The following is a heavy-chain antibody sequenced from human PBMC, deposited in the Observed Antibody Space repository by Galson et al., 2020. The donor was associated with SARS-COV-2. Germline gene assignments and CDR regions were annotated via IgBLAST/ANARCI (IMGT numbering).Heavy chain of an antibody. CDR2: IDWDDDK. Sequence: SGPTLVKPTQTLTLTCTFSGFSLTTSGMSVTWMRQPPGKALEWLALIDWDDDKYYRTSMKTRLTIFKDSSKNQVVLRMTNMDPMDTATYYCTRSRDGDTAYDYWGRGTLVIVSS. CDR3: TRSRDGDTAYDY. CDR1: GFSLTTSGMS. J-gene: IGHJ4*02. V-gene: IGHV2-70*01.